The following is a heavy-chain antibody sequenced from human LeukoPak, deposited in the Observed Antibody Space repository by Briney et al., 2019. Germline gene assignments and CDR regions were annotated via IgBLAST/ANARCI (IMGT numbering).Heavy chain of an antibody. V-gene: IGHV3-64*01. CDR3: ARDGYNFPFDY. Sequence: GGPLRLSCAASGFTFSSYAMHWVRQAPGKGLEYVSAISSNGGSTYYANSVKGRSTISRDNSKNTLYLQMGSPRAEDMAVYYCARDGYNFPFDYWGQGTLVTVSS. CDR2: ISSNGGST. D-gene: IGHD5-24*01. CDR1: GFTFSSYA. J-gene: IGHJ4*02.